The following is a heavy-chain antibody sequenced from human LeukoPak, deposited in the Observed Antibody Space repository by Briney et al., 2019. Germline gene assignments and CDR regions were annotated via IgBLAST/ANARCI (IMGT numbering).Heavy chain of an antibody. D-gene: IGHD1-26*01. J-gene: IGHJ5*02. CDR2: ISAYNGNT. Sequence: GASVKVSCKASGYTFTSYGISWVRQAPGQGLEWMGWISAYNGNTNYAQKLQGRVTMTTDTSTSTVYMELSSLRSEDTAVYYCARSTSRVGWFDPWGQGTLVTVSS. CDR3: ARSTSRVGWFDP. V-gene: IGHV1-18*01. CDR1: GYTFTSYG.